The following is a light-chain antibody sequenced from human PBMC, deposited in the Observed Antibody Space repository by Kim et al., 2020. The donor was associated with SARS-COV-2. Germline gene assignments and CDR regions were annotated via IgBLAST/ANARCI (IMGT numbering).Light chain of an antibody. CDR2: GAS. J-gene: IGKJ1*01. V-gene: IGKV3-20*01. CDR3: QQYGNSPWT. CDR1: QSVSSSY. Sequence: EIVLTQSPGTLSLSPGERATLSCRASQSVSSSYLGWYQQKPGQAPRLLIYGASSRATGIPDRFSGSGSGTDFTLTIRGLEPEDFAVYYCQQYGNSPWTFGQGTKVDIK.